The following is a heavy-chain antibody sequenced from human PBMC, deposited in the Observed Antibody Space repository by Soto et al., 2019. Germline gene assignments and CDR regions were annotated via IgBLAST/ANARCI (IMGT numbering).Heavy chain of an antibody. D-gene: IGHD3-3*01. Sequence: SVKVSCKASGFTITSSAVQWVRQARGQRLEWIGWIVVGSGNTNYAQKFQERVTITRDMSTSTAYMELSSLRSEDTAVYYCAAVRGSVRFLEWLPNYGMDVSGQGTTVTVSS. CDR3: AAVRGSVRFLEWLPNYGMDV. CDR1: GFTITSSA. J-gene: IGHJ6*02. CDR2: IVVGSGNT. V-gene: IGHV1-58*01.